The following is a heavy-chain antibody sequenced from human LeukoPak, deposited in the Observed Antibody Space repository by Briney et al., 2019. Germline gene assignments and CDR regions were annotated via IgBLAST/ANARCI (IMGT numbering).Heavy chain of an antibody. Sequence: GGSLRLSCAASGFTFSSYSMNWVRQAPGKGLEWVSSISSSSSYIYYADSVKGRFTISRDNAKYSLYLQMNSLRAEDTAVYYCARGGRRDLGYCSSTSCYAQYYFDYWGQGTLVTVSS. J-gene: IGHJ4*02. CDR3: ARGGRRDLGYCSSTSCYAQYYFDY. V-gene: IGHV3-21*01. CDR2: ISSSSSYI. D-gene: IGHD2-2*01. CDR1: GFTFSSYS.